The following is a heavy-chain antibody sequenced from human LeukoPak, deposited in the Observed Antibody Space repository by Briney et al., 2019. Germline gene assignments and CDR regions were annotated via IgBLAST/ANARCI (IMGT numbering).Heavy chain of an antibody. J-gene: IGHJ4*02. Sequence: ASVKVSCKASGYTFTSYYMHWVRQAPGQGREWMGIINPSGGSTSYAQKFQGRVTITRDTSTSTVYMELSSLRSEDTAVYYCAREGGYYDSSGNSLDYWGQGTLVTVSS. V-gene: IGHV1-46*01. CDR1: GYTFTSYY. CDR3: AREGGYYDSSGNSLDY. D-gene: IGHD3-22*01. CDR2: INPSGGST.